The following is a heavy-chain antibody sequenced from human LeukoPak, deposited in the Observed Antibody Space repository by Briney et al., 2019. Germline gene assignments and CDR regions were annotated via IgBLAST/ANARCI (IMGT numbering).Heavy chain of an antibody. V-gene: IGHV3-74*01. CDR3: TRDLMDYDVSTGLHHYYMDV. J-gene: IGHJ6*02. CDR2: INGDGRNI. Sequence: GGSLRLSCAACRFTFSRFTLSTYEMYWVRQDPRKGLVWVSRINGDGRNINYADSVRGRFTISRDNAKNTLYLQMNTLRVEDTAVYYCTRDLMDYDVSTGLHHYYMDVWGQGTTVTVSS. CDR1: RFTFSRFTLSTYE. D-gene: IGHD3-9*01.